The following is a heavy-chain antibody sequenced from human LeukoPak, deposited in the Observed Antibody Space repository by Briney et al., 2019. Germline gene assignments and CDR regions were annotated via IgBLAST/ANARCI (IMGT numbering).Heavy chain of an antibody. CDR1: GGSVSSYTYF. J-gene: IGHJ4*02. V-gene: IGHV4-39*07. Sequence: PSETLSLTCTVSGGSVSSYTYFWVWIRQPPGKGLEWIGSIYYSGSTYYNPSLKSRVTISVDTSKNQFSLKLSSVTAADTAVYYCARAVAPYYFDYWGQGTLVTVSS. CDR2: IYYSGST. D-gene: IGHD6-19*01. CDR3: ARAVAPYYFDY.